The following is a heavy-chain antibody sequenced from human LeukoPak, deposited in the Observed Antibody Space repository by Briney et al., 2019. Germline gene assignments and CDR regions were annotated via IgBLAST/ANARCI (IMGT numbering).Heavy chain of an antibody. Sequence: GGSLRLSCAASGFTIGNNHINWVRQAPGKGLEWVGFIRSKTYDGTTEYAASVKGRFTISRDDSKRIAYLQMNSLKTDDTAVYYCTRVWLQYFDYWGQGTLITVSS. CDR2: IRSKTYDGTT. CDR1: GFTIGNNH. J-gene: IGHJ4*02. V-gene: IGHV3-49*04. D-gene: IGHD5-24*01. CDR3: TRVWLQYFDY.